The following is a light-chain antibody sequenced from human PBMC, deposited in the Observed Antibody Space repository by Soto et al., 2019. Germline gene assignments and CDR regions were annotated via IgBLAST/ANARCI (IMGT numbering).Light chain of an antibody. CDR3: QQLNSYPLT. CDR2: AAT. CDR1: QGISSY. V-gene: IGKV1-9*01. J-gene: IGKJ4*01. Sequence: IQLTQSPSSLSASVGDRVTITCRSSQGISSYLAWYQQKPGKAPKLLTYAATTLQSWVPSSFSGSASGTYFTLTISSLQPEDFATYYCQQLNSYPLTVGGGTKVDIK.